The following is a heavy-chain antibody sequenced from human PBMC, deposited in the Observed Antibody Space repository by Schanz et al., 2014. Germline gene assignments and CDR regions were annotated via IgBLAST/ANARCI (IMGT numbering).Heavy chain of an antibody. CDR3: AIIGVMVAVAGTRADY. D-gene: IGHD6-19*01. J-gene: IGHJ4*02. Sequence: DVQLLESGGGLVQPGGSLRLSCAASGFTFNSYAMTWVRQAPGKGLEWVSTISASGGSTYYADSVKGRFTISRDNSKNILYLQMNSLRAEDTALYYCAIIGVMVAVAGTRADYWGQGTLVTVSS. CDR1: GFTFNSYA. CDR2: ISASGGST. V-gene: IGHV3-23*01.